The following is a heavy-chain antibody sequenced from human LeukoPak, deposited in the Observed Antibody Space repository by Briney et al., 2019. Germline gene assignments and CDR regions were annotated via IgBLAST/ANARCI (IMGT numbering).Heavy chain of an antibody. J-gene: IGHJ6*02. D-gene: IGHD4-11*01. Sequence: GRSLRLSCAASGFTFSSYGMHWVRQAPGKGLEWVAVISYDGSNKYYADSVKGRFTISRDNSKNTLYLQMNSLRAEDTAIYYCAKHHFYSHNAGMDVWGQGTTVTVSS. CDR1: GFTFSSYG. V-gene: IGHV3-30*18. CDR2: ISYDGSNK. CDR3: AKHHFYSHNAGMDV.